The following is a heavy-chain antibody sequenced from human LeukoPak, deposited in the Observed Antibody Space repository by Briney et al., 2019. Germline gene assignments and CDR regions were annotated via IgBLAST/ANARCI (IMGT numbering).Heavy chain of an antibody. V-gene: IGHV3-20*04. D-gene: IGHD2/OR15-2a*01. J-gene: IGHJ4*02. CDR1: GFTLHDHG. CDR3: ATWILNSTTRGDFFDH. Sequence: GGSLRLSCAASGFTLHDHGMSWVRQAPGKGLEWVSGIAWNGGSTGYVDSVKGRFTISRDDAKNSLYLQMNSLRVEDTALYYCATWILNSTTRGDFFDHWGQGTLVTVSS. CDR2: IAWNGGST.